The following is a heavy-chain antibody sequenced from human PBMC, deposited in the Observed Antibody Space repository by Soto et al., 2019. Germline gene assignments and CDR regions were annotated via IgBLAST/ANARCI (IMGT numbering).Heavy chain of an antibody. CDR3: ARDTLY. CDR1: GGSISSGEYY. J-gene: IGHJ4*02. D-gene: IGHD2-15*01. Sequence: SETLSLTCTVSGGSISSGEYYWTWIRQPPGKGLEWIGYIYYSGSTNYNPSLKSRVTISVDTSKNQFSLKLSSVTAADTAVYYCARDTLYWGQGTLVTVS. CDR2: IYYSGST. V-gene: IGHV4-61*08.